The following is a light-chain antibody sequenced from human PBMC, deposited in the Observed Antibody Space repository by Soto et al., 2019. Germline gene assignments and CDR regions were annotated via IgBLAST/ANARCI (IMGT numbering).Light chain of an antibody. CDR1: QSVSNNY. V-gene: IGKV3-20*01. J-gene: IGKJ1*01. Sequence: EIVLTQSTGTLSLSPGERATVSCRASQSVSNNYLAWYQQKPGQAPRLLIYAASNRARGIPDRFGGSGSGAYFTLAVSRLETEDFAVYYCPQYGTAPWTFGQGTKVEI. CDR3: PQYGTAPWT. CDR2: AAS.